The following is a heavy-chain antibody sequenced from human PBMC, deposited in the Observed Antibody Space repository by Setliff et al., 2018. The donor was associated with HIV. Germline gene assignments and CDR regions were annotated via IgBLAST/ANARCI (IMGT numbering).Heavy chain of an antibody. J-gene: IGHJ4*02. Sequence: GESLKISCVASGFTFSHHWMSWVRQPPGKGLEWVANIKEDGSEKYYVGSVKGRFTISRDNARKSLYLQMNSLRAEDTAVYYCVRDKIGYFDNWGQGTLVTVSS. CDR1: GFTFSHHW. CDR2: IKEDGSEK. V-gene: IGHV3-7*03. CDR3: VRDKIGYFDN.